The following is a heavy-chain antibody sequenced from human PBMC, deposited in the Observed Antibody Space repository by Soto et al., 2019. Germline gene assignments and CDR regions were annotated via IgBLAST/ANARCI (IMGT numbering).Heavy chain of an antibody. CDR3: ASQYSSSWYQFDY. V-gene: IGHV3-53*04. CDR2: IYSGGST. Sequence: GGSLRLSCAASGFTVSSNYMSWVRQAPGKGLERVSVIYSGGSTYYADSVKGRFTISRHNSKNTLYLQMNSLRAEDTAVYYCASQYSSSWYQFDYWGQGTLVTVSS. J-gene: IGHJ4*02. CDR1: GFTVSSNY. D-gene: IGHD6-13*01.